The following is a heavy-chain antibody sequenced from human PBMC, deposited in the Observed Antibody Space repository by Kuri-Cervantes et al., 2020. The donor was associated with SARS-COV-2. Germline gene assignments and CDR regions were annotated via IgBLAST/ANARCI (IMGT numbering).Heavy chain of an antibody. CDR1: GGSFSGYY. CDR2: IYYSGST. D-gene: IGHD3-3*01. Sequence: SQTLSLTCAVYGGSFSGYYWSWIRQPPGKGLEWIGSIYYSGSTYYNPSLKSRVTISVDTSKNQFSLKLSSVTAADTAVYYCARVGHHFSTDFWSGYREASNWFDPWGQGTLVTVSS. J-gene: IGHJ5*02. V-gene: IGHV4-34*01. CDR3: ARVGHHFSTDFWSGYREASNWFDP.